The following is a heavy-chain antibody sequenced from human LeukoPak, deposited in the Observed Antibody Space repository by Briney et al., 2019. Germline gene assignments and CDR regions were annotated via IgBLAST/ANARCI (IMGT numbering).Heavy chain of an antibody. J-gene: IGHJ4*02. CDR3: PRGRRHKGGIFGVVIPRYYFDY. CDR2: INHSGST. Sequence: SETLSLTCAVYGGSFSVYYWSWIRQPPGKGLEWIGEINHSGSTNYNPSLKSRVTISVDTSKNQFSLKLSSVTAADTAVYYCPRGRRHKGGIFGVVIPRYYFDYWGEGTLVTVPS. CDR1: GGSFSVYY. D-gene: IGHD3-3*01. V-gene: IGHV4-34*01.